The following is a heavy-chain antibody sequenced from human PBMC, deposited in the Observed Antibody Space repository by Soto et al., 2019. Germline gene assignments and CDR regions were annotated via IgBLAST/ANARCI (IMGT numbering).Heavy chain of an antibody. J-gene: IGHJ4*02. D-gene: IGHD1-26*01. V-gene: IGHV4-39*01. CDR1: GGSISSSSYY. CDR3: ARPSYANYYFDY. Sequence: SETLSLTCTVSGGSISSSSYYWGWIRQPPGKGLEWIGSIYYSGSTYYNPSLKSRVTISVDTSKNQFSLKLSSVTAADTAVYCWARPSYANYYFDYWGQGTLVTVPS. CDR2: IYYSGST.